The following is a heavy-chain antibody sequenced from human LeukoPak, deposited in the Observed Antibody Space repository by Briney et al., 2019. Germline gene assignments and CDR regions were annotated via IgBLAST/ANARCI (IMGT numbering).Heavy chain of an antibody. Sequence: GGSLRLSCTASGFTVSSNYMSWVRQPPGKELEWVSVIYSGGTTYYADPVNGRFTISRDNSKNTLYLQMNSLRAEDTAVYYCARDHGGDYGDYNAFDIWGQGTMVTVSS. D-gene: IGHD4-17*01. CDR3: ARDHGGDYGDYNAFDI. J-gene: IGHJ3*02. V-gene: IGHV3-53*05. CDR1: GFTVSSNY. CDR2: IYSGGTT.